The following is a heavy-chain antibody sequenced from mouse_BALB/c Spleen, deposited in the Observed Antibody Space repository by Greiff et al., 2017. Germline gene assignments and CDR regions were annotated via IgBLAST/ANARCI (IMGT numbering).Heavy chain of an antibody. D-gene: IGHD1-1*01. CDR2: INPYNGDT. CDR3: ARSRTTVVAYYFDY. V-gene: IGHV1-20*02. J-gene: IGHJ2*01. Sequence: VRLQQSGPELVKPGASVKISCKASGYSFTGYFMNWVMQSHGKSLEWIGRINPYNGDTFYNQKFKGKATLTVDKSSSTAHMELRSLASEDSAVYYCARSRTTVVAYYFDYWGQGTTLTVSS. CDR1: GYSFTGYF.